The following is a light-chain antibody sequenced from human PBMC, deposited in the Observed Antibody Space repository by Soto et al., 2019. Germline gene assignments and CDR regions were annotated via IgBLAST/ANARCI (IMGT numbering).Light chain of an antibody. CDR1: SSDVGGHNY. CDR2: EVS. J-gene: IGLJ2*01. V-gene: IGLV2-14*01. CDR3: SSYTTSSTLV. Sequence: QSVLTQPASVSGSPGPSITISCTGTSSDVGGHNYVSWYQQHPGIAPKLMISEVSNRPSGVSNRFSGSKSGNTASLTISGLQAEDEADYYCSSYTTSSTLVFGGGTKLTVL.